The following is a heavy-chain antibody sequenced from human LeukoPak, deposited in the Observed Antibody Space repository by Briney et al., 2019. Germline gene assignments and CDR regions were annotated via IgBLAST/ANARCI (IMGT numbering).Heavy chain of an antibody. CDR1: GFTVSSNY. Sequence: GGSLRLSCAASGFTVSSNYMSWVRQAPGKGLEWVSVIYSGGSTYYADSVKGRFTISRHNPKNTLYLQMNSLRAEDTAVYYCAREGVYYYGSGSSYYFDYWGQGTLVTVSS. V-gene: IGHV3-53*04. J-gene: IGHJ4*02. CDR3: AREGVYYYGSGSSYYFDY. D-gene: IGHD3-10*01. CDR2: IYSGGST.